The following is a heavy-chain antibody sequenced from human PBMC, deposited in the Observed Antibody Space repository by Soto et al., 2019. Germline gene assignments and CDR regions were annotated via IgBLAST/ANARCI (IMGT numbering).Heavy chain of an antibody. CDR3: AKVIVEWDYGFPSGLDY. Sequence: GGSLRLSCAASGFTFSSYAMSWVRQAPGKGLEWVSAISGSGGSTYYADSVKGRFTISRDNSKNTLYLQMNSLRAEDTAVYYCAKVIVEWDYGFPSGLDYWGQGTLVTVSS. D-gene: IGHD4-17*01. J-gene: IGHJ4*02. CDR2: ISGSGGST. CDR1: GFTFSSYA. V-gene: IGHV3-23*01.